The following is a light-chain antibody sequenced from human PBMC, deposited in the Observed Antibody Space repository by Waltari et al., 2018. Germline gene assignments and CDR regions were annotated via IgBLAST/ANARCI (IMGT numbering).Light chain of an antibody. V-gene: IGKV3-15*01. CDR3: QQYNNWPPIT. J-gene: IGKJ5*01. CDR2: GAS. Sequence: ETVMTQSPATLSVFPGERATLSCRASQCVSSNLAWYQQKPGQGPRLLIYGASTRATGVPARFSGSGSGTQFTLTISSLQSEDFAVYYCQQYNNWPPITFGQGTRLEIK. CDR1: QCVSSN.